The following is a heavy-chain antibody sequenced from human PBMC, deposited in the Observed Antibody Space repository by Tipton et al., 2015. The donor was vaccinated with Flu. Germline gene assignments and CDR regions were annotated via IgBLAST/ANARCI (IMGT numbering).Heavy chain of an antibody. Sequence: TLSLTCAVSGYSISSGYYWGWIRQPPGKGLEWIGSIYHSGSTYYNPSLKSRVTISVDTSKNQFSLKLSSVTAADTAVYYCARADTDYDYVSAYFDYWGQGTLVPVSS. D-gene: IGHD3-16*01. CDR1: GYSISSGYY. CDR2: IYHSGST. V-gene: IGHV4-38-2*01. CDR3: ARADTDYDYVSAYFDY. J-gene: IGHJ4*02.